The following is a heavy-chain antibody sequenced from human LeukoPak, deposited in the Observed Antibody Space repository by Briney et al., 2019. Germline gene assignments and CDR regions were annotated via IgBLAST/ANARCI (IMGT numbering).Heavy chain of an antibody. D-gene: IGHD5-12*01. CDR1: EFTFSSYW. J-gene: IGHJ4*02. V-gene: IGHV3-7*01. CDR3: ARDGYSGYDY. CDR2: IKQDGSEK. Sequence: GGSLRLSCAASEFTFSSYWMNWVRQAPGKGLERVANIKQDGSEKYYVGSVKGRFTISRDNAKNSLYLQMNSLRAEDTAVYYCARDGYSGYDYWGQGTLVTVSS.